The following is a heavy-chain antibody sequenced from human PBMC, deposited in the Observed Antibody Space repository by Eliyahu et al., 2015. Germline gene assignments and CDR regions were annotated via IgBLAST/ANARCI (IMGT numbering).Heavy chain of an antibody. CDR1: GGSISRGGYY. CDR2: IYYSGST. V-gene: IGHV4-31*03. D-gene: IGHD3-10*01. J-gene: IGHJ4*02. CDR3: ARDRGGPPGSYGIDY. Sequence: QVQLQESGPGLVKPSQTLSLTXTVSGGSISRGGYYWSWIRQHPGKGLEWIGYIYYSGSTYYNPSLKSRVTISVDTSKNQFSLKLSSVTAADTAVYYCARDRGGPPGSYGIDYWGQGTLVTVSS.